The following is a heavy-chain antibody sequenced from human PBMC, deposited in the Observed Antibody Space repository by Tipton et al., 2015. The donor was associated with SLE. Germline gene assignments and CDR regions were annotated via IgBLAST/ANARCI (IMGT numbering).Heavy chain of an antibody. Sequence: LRLSCTVSGGSISSSPYYWGWVRQPPGKGLEWIGSIHYAGTTYYNPSLKSRVTISIDTSKNHFFLKLNSVTAADTAVYYCAREGIYCSTTDCYPWDFQHWGQGTLVNVS. J-gene: IGHJ1*01. D-gene: IGHD2-2*01. CDR2: IHYAGTT. V-gene: IGHV4-39*07. CDR1: GGSISSSPYY. CDR3: AREGIYCSTTDCYPWDFQH.